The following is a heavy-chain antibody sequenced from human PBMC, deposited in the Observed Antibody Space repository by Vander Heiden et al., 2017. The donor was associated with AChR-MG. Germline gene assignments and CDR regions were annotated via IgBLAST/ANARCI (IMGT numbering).Heavy chain of an antibody. J-gene: IGHJ4*02. Sequence: QVQLQQWGAGLLKPSETLSLTCGVSGGSFSSHYRTWLRQPPGKGLEWIREINHTGSTNRNPSLESRVTLSIDTSKKQFSLKLSSVTAADTAVYFCARRGYYDGTGYYYYWGQGTLVTVSS. CDR2: INHTGST. V-gene: IGHV4-34*01. CDR1: GGSFSSHY. CDR3: ARRGYYDGTGYYYY. D-gene: IGHD3-22*01.